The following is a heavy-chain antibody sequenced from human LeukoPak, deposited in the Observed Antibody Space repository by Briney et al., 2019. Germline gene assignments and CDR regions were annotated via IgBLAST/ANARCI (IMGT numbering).Heavy chain of an antibody. CDR1: GYTFTSYD. D-gene: IGHD3-3*01. CDR3: ARGTYDFWSGYSNFDC. Sequence: GASVKVSCKASGYTFTSYDINWVRQATGQGLGWMGWMNPNSGNTGYAQKFQGRVTMTRNTSISTAYMELSSLRSEDTAVYYCARGTYDFWSGYSNFDCGGQGTLVTVSS. J-gene: IGHJ4*02. V-gene: IGHV1-8*01. CDR2: MNPNSGNT.